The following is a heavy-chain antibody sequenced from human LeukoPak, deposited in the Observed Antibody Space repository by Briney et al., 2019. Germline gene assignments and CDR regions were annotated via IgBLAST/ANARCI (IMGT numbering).Heavy chain of an antibody. V-gene: IGHV4-39*01. CDR3: ARQTPPLSYYDSSGYYDY. Sequence: PSETLSLTCTVSGGSISSNSYYWGWIRQPPGKGLQWIGSIYHSGSTSYNPSLKSRVTISVDTSKNQFSLKLSSVTAADTALYYCARQTPPLSYYDSSGYYDYWGQGTLVTVSS. CDR1: GGSISSNSYY. CDR2: IYHSGST. D-gene: IGHD3-22*01. J-gene: IGHJ4*02.